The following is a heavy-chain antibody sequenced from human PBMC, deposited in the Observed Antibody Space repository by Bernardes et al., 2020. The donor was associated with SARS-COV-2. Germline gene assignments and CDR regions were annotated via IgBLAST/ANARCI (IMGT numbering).Heavy chain of an antibody. D-gene: IGHD2-2*01. V-gene: IGHV5-51*01. J-gene: IGHJ6*02. Sequence: GASLKISCRGSGYSFTSDWIAWVRQMPGKGLEWMGIIYPGDSDTRYSPSFQGQVTISADKSISTAYLHWTSLKASDTAMYYCARHRAYCTSSSCHPRRDYGMDVWGQGTTVTVSS. CDR1: GYSFTSDW. CDR2: IYPGDSDT. CDR3: ARHRAYCTSSSCHPRRDYGMDV.